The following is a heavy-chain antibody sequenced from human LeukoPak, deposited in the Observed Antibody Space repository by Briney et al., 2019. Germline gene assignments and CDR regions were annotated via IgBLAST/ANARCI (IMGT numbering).Heavy chain of an antibody. CDR3: ARDVRSSGSYYGEDY. V-gene: IGHV4-39*07. J-gene: IGHJ4*02. Sequence: PSETLSLTCTVSGGSIISDNYYWGWIRQPPGKGLEWVASMYHSGTTYYNPSLDSRGTISIDTSKNQFSLKLSSVTAADTAVYYCARDVRSSGSYYGEDYWGQGTLVTVSS. CDR2: MYHSGTT. CDR1: GGSIISDNYY. D-gene: IGHD1-26*01.